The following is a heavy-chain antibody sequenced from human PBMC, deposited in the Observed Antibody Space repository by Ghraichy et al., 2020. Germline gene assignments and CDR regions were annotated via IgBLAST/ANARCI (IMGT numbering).Heavy chain of an antibody. CDR1: GGSISSYY. CDR2: IYYSGST. D-gene: IGHD3-9*01. V-gene: IGHV4-59*01. Sequence: ETLSLTCTVSGGSISSYYWSWIRQPPGKGLEWIGYIYYSGSTNYNPSLKSRVTISVDTSKNQFSLKLSSVTAADTAVYYCARESGYYDILTGYYKEMYYYYGMDVWGQGTTVTVSS. J-gene: IGHJ6*02. CDR3: ARESGYYDILTGYYKEMYYYYGMDV.